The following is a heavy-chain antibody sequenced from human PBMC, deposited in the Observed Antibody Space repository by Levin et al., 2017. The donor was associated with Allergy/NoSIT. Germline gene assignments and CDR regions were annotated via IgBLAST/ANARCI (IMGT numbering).Heavy chain of an antibody. CDR2: INSDGSST. J-gene: IGHJ6*02. D-gene: IGHD6-19*01. CDR1: GIAFRDYW. V-gene: IGHV3-74*01. Sequence: GESLKISCAASGIAFRDYWMHWVRQAPGKGLVWVSRINSDGSSTNYADSVKGRFTISRDNAKNTLYLQMNSLRAEDTAVYYCARGRYSSGWYGYGMDVWGQGTTVTVSS. CDR3: ARGRYSSGWYGYGMDV.